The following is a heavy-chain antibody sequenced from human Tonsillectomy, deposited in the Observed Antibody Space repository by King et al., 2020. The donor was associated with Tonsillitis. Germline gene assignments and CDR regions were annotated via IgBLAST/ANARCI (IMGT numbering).Heavy chain of an antibody. D-gene: IGHD3-10*01. Sequence: VQLQESGPGLVKPSQTLSLTCTVSGGSVSSGDYYWIWIRQPPGKGLEWDAYICYSGTTYYNPSLKSRLSLSINTAHNQFSLKLNSVTAADTAVYYCARLPLVWFGESGGMDVWGQGTTVTVSS. CDR3: ARLPLVWFGESGGMDV. CDR2: ICYSGTT. V-gene: IGHV4-30-4*01. J-gene: IGHJ6*02. CDR1: GGSVSSGDYY.